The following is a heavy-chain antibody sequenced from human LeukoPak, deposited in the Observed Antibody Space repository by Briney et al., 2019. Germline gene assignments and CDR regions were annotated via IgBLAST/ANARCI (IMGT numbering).Heavy chain of an antibody. CDR3: AKTGSWGSSNYYFDY. CDR2: ISGSGGST. V-gene: IGHV3-23*01. D-gene: IGHD2-15*01. J-gene: IGHJ4*02. CDR1: GFTFSSYG. Sequence: GGSLRLSCAASGFTFSSYGMSWVRQAPGKGLEWVSAISGSGGSTYYADSVKGRFTISRDNSNNTLYLQMNSLRAEDTALYYCAKTGSWGSSNYYFDYWGQGTLVTVSS.